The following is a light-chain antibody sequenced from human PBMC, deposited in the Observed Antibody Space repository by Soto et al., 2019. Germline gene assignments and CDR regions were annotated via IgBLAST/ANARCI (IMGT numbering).Light chain of an antibody. CDR2: AAS. CDR1: QSISSY. CDR3: QQSYSTPFT. J-gene: IGKJ3*01. V-gene: IGKV1-39*01. Sequence: DIQMTQSPSSLSASVGDRVTITCRASQSISSYLNWYQQKPGKAPKLLIYAASSLQSGVPSRFSGSRSGTDFTLTISSLQPEDFATYYCQQSYSTPFTFGPGPKVDIK.